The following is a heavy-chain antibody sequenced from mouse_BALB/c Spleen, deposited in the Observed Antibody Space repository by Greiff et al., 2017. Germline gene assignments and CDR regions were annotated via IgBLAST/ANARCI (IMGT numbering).Heavy chain of an antibody. CDR3: ARYQDSRLMDY. V-gene: IGHV1-31*01. Sequence: VQLKQSGPELVKPGASVKISCKASGYSFTGYYMHWVKQSHVKSLEWIGRINPYNGATSYNQNFKDKASLTVDKSSSTAYMELHSLTSEDSAVYYCARYQDSRLMDYWGQGTSVTVSS. J-gene: IGHJ4*01. CDR1: GYSFTGYY. CDR2: INPYNGAT.